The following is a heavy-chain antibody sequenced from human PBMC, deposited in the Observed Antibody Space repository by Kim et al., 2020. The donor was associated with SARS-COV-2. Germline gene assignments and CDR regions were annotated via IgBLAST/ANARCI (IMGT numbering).Heavy chain of an antibody. J-gene: IGHJ4*02. CDR3: ATLACGGDCSYFDY. D-gene: IGHD2-21*02. V-gene: IGHV7-4-1*02. Sequence: ASVKVSCKASGYTFTSYAMNWVRQAPGQGLEWMGWINTNTGNPTYAQGFTGRFVFSLDTSVSTAYLQISSLKAEDTAVYYCATLACGGDCSYFDYWGQGTLVTVSS. CDR1: GYTFTSYA. CDR2: INTNTGNP.